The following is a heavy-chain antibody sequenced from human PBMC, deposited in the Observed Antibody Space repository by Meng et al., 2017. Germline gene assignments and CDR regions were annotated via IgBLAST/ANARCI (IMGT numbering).Heavy chain of an antibody. Sequence: GESLKISCAASGFTFSSYAMSWVRQAPGKGLEWVANINQDGSEKYYVDSVKGRFTISRDSAKNSLYLQMNSLRAEDTALYYCARDHYNLLDPWGQGTLVTVSS. CDR1: GFTFSSYA. CDR3: ARDHYNLLDP. CDR2: INQDGSEK. J-gene: IGHJ5*02. V-gene: IGHV3-7*01.